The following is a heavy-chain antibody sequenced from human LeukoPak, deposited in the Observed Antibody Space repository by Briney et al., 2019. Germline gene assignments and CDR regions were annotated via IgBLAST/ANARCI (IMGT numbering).Heavy chain of an antibody. D-gene: IGHD6-19*01. CDR3: ARAGGWAREDYKADAFDI. CDR2: ISTYNGNT. V-gene: IGHV1-18*01. J-gene: IGHJ3*02. CDR1: GYTFTNFG. Sequence: VASVKVSCKASGYTFTNFGISWVRQAAGQGLEWMGWISTYNGNTNYAQKVQGRVTMTTDTSTSTAYMELRSLRSDDTAVYYCARAGGWAREDYKADAFDIWGLGTMVTVSS.